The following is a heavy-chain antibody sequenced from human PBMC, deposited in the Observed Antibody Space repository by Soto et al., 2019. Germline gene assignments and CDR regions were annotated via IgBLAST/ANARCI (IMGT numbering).Heavy chain of an antibody. J-gene: IGHJ4*02. V-gene: IGHV1-18*01. D-gene: IGHD6-19*01. Sequence: ASVKVSCKASGYTFTSYGISWVRQAPGQGLEWMGWISAYNGNTNYAQKLQGRVTMTTDTSTSTAYMELRSLRSDDTAVYYCARSAAGAIAVAGTGMYYFDYWGQGTLVTAPQ. CDR2: ISAYNGNT. CDR3: ARSAAGAIAVAGTGMYYFDY. CDR1: GYTFTSYG.